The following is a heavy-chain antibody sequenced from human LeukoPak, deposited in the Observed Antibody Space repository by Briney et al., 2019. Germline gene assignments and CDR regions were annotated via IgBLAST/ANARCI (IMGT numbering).Heavy chain of an antibody. V-gene: IGHV1-18*01. Sequence: ASVKVSCKASGYTFTSYGISWVRQAPGQGLEWMGWISAYNGNTNYAQKLQGRVTMTTDTSTSTAYMELRSLRSDDTAVYYCARDRGGLRYFDWLSWFDPWGQGTLVTVST. CDR3: ARDRGGLRYFDWLSWFDP. J-gene: IGHJ5*02. CDR2: ISAYNGNT. D-gene: IGHD3-9*01. CDR1: GYTFTSYG.